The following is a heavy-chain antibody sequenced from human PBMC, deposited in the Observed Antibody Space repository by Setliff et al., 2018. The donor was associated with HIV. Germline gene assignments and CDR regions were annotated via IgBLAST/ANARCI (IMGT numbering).Heavy chain of an antibody. V-gene: IGHV4-34*01. D-gene: IGHD1-26*01. CDR2: IFHNGTI. CDR1: GVSFSGYS. Sequence: PSETLSLTCAVYGVSFSGYSWSWIRQPPGKGLEWIGEIFHNGTINCNPSLKSRVALSIDTFKGQISLNMTSLTTADTAIYYCGRGPHIVGAPWAVIDYWAQGKPVTVSS. J-gene: IGHJ4*02. CDR3: GRGPHIVGAPWAVIDY.